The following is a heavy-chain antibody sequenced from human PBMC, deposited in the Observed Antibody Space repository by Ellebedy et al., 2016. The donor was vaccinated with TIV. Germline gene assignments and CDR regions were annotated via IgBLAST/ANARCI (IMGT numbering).Heavy chain of an antibody. J-gene: IGHJ4*02. V-gene: IGHV4-39*01. D-gene: IGHD4-17*01. Sequence: SETLSLXXTVSGGSISSSSYFWGWIRQPPGKGLEWIGIIYYSWSTYYNPSLNSRATISLDTSKNQFSLTLSSVTAADAAVYYCARPLRSTATTSIYFDSWGQGALVTVSS. CDR1: GGSISSSSYF. CDR2: IYYSWST. CDR3: ARPLRSTATTSIYFDS.